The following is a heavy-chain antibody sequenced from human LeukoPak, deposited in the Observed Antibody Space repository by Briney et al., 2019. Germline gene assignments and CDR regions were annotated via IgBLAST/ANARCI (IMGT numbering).Heavy chain of an antibody. CDR2: IIPILGIA. D-gene: IGHD3-22*01. Sequence: SVKVSCKASGGTFSSYAISWVRQAPGQGLEWMGGIIPILGIANYAQKFQGRVTITADKSTSTAYMELSSLRSEDTAVYYCARVGNRDYYDSSAQLMDVWGQGTTVTVSS. CDR3: ARVGNRDYYDSSAQLMDV. J-gene: IGHJ6*02. V-gene: IGHV1-69*04. CDR1: GGTFSSYA.